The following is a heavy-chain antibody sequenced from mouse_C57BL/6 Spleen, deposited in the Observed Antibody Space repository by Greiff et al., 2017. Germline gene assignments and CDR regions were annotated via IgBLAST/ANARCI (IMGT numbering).Heavy chain of an antibody. Sequence: EVQLVESGPGLVKPSQSLSLTCSVTGYSITSGYYWNWIRQFPGNKLEWMGYISYDGSNNYNPSLKNRISITRDTSKNQFFLKLNSVTTEDTATYYCARYDYAWYFDVWGTGTTVTVSS. J-gene: IGHJ1*03. CDR2: ISYDGSN. CDR3: ARYDYAWYFDV. CDR1: GYSITSGYY. V-gene: IGHV3-6*01. D-gene: IGHD2-4*01.